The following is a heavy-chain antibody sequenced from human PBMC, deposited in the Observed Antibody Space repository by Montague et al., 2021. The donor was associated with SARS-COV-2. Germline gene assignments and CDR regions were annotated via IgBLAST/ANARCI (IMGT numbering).Heavy chain of an antibody. J-gene: IGHJ3*02. D-gene: IGHD1-14*01. CDR2: FYSVGST. V-gene: IGHV4-59*01. CDR1: GGSISSYY. Sequence: SETLSLTCTVSGGSISSYYWSWIRQSPGKGLEWIGYFYSVGSTDYNPSLKSRVTISRDTSKNQFSLKVRSVTAADTAIYYCARETMTADAFDIWGQGTRVTVSS. CDR3: ARETMTADAFDI.